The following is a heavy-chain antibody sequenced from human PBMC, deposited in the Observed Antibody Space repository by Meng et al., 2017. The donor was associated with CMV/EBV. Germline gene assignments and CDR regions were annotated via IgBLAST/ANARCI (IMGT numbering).Heavy chain of an antibody. CDR1: GYTFTSYY. J-gene: IGHJ5*02. CDR2: INPSGGST. D-gene: IGHD2-21*01. V-gene: IGHV1-46*01. CDR3: ARGLILSRSIAYCGGDCYYLVRHWFDL. Sequence: ASVKVSCKASGYTFTSYYMHWVRQAPGQGLEWMGIINPSGGSTSYAQKFQGRATMTRDTSTSTVYMELSSLRSEDTAVYYCARGLILSRSIAYCGGDCYYLVRHWFDLWGQGTLVTVSS.